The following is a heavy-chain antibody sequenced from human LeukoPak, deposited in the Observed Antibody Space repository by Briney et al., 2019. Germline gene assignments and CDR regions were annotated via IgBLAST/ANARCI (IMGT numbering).Heavy chain of an antibody. D-gene: IGHD6-19*01. J-gene: IGHJ4*02. CDR2: IRSKAYGGTT. V-gene: IGHV3-49*04. CDR1: GFTFGDYA. CDR3: TRERSSGWVFDY. Sequence: GGSLRLSCTASGFTFGDYAMSWVRQAPGKGLEWVGFIRSKAYGGTTEYAASVKGRFTISRDDSKSIAYLQMNSLKTEDTAVYYYTRERSSGWVFDYWGQGTLVTVSS.